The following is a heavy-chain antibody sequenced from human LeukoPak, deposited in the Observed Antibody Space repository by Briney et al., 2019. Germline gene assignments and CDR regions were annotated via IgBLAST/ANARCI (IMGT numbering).Heavy chain of an antibody. Sequence: SVKVSCKASGGTFSSYAISWVRQAPGQGLEWVGGIIPIFCTANYAQKFKGSVTITADEYTSTAYMELRSLRSEDTAVYYCARAQILTALLGVPDLKLGAFDIWGQGTMVTVSS. V-gene: IGHV1-69*13. D-gene: IGHD3-3*01. CDR2: IIPIFCTA. CDR3: ARAQILTALLGVPDLKLGAFDI. J-gene: IGHJ3*02. CDR1: GGTFSSYA.